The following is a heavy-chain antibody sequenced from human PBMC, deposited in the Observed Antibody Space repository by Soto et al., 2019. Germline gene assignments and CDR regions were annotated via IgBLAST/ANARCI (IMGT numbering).Heavy chain of an antibody. CDR3: ARDMYNWNWNASDI. CDR2: INPNSGGT. D-gene: IGHD1-7*01. CDR1: GYTFTGYY. J-gene: IGHJ3*02. Sequence: GASVKVSCKASGYTFTGYYMHWVRQAPGQGLEWMGWINPNSGGTNYAQKFQGWVTMTRDTSISTAYMELSRLRSDDTAVYYCARDMYNWNWNASDIWGQGTMVTVSS. V-gene: IGHV1-2*04.